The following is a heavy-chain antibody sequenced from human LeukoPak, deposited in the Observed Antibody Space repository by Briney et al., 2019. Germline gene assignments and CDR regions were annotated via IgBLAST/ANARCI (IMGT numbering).Heavy chain of an antibody. Sequence: ASVKVSCKASGGTFSSYAISWVRQAPGQGLEWMGRIIPILGIANYAQKFQGRVTITADKSTSTAYMELSSLRSEDTAVYYCARGRFGGGYHGSGSYYTFDYWGQGTLVTVSS. CDR3: ARGRFGGGYHGSGSYYTFDY. CDR2: IIPILGIA. CDR1: GGTFSSYA. J-gene: IGHJ4*02. D-gene: IGHD3-10*01. V-gene: IGHV1-69*04.